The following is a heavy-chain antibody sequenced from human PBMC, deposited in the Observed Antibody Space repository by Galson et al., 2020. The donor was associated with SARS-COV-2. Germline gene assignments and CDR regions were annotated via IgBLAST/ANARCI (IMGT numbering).Heavy chain of an antibody. CDR1: GYTFINYG. CDR3: ARDQRPSGSYLFDY. J-gene: IGHJ4*02. V-gene: IGHV1-18*01. Sequence: ASVKVSCKASGYTFINYGISWVRQAPGQGLEWMGWISGYNSKTDNAQKLQGRVTMTIDTSTSTAYMELRSLRSDDTAVYYCARDQRPSGSYLFDYWGQGTLVTVSS. D-gene: IGHD1-26*01. CDR2: ISGYNSKT.